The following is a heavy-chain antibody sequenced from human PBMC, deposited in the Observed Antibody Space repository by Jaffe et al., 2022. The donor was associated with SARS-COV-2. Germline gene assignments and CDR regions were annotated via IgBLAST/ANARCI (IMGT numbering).Heavy chain of an antibody. CDR2: ISWNSGSI. CDR1: GFTFDDYA. D-gene: IGHD2-2*01. Sequence: EVQLVESGGGLVQPGRSLRLSCAASGFTFDDYAMHWVRQAPGKGLEWVSGISWNSGSIGYADSVKGRFTISRDNAKNSLYLQMNSLRAEDTALYYCAKQLRYCSSTSCPFDYWGQGTLVTVSS. V-gene: IGHV3-9*01. J-gene: IGHJ4*02. CDR3: AKQLRYCSSTSCPFDY.